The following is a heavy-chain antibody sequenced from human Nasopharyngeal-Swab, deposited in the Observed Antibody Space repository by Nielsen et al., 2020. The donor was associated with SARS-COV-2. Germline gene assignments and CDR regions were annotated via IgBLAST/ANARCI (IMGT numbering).Heavy chain of an antibody. CDR3: ARDYSSGWFDP. CDR1: GGSISSDY. V-gene: IGHV4-59*12. CDR2: IYYIGST. Sequence: SETLSLTCTVSGGSISSDYWSWIRQPPGKGLEWIGYIYYIGSTNYNPSLNSRVTISVDTSKNQFSLKLSSVTAADTAVYYCARDYSSGWFDPWGQGTLVTVSS. J-gene: IGHJ5*02. D-gene: IGHD6-19*01.